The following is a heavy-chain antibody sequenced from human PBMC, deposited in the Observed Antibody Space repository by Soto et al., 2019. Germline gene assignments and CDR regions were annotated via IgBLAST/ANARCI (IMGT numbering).Heavy chain of an antibody. CDR1: GGSISSGGHY. V-gene: IGHV4-31*03. CDR3: ARDGVTMVRGVIIDYWFDP. CDR2: IYYSGST. J-gene: IGHJ5*02. Sequence: QVQLQESGPGLVKPSQTLSLTCTVSGGSISSGGHYWSWIRQHPGKGLEWIGYIYYSGSTYYNPGLQSRDSISVYTSKNQFSLKLSSVTAADTAVYYCARDGVTMVRGVIIDYWFDPWGQGTLVTVSS. D-gene: IGHD3-10*01.